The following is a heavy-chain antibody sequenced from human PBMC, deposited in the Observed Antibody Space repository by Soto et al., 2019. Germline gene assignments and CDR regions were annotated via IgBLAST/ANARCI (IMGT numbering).Heavy chain of an antibody. V-gene: IGHV1-69*02. CDR1: AGTFDSYT. J-gene: IGHJ4*02. CDR3: ATNYGSGSTHFDR. Sequence: QVQLVQSGAEVKKPGSSVKVSCSASAGTFDSYTISWVRQVPGQGLEWMGRIIPMLRMANFAQTFQGKVTMNEDESTSTAYMFLSSLRSEDTAVYFCATNYGSGSTHFDRLGQGTPVTVTS. D-gene: IGHD3-10*01. CDR2: IIPMLRMA.